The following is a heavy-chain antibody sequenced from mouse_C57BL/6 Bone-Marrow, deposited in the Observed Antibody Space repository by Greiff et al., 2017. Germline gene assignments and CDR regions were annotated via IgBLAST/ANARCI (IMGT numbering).Heavy chain of an antibody. CDR1: GYSITSDY. CDR2: ISYSGST. J-gene: IGHJ1*03. D-gene: IGHD2-3*01. CDR3: ASGDGYYGWYFDV. Sequence: DVKLQESGPGLAKPSQTLSLTCSVTGYSITSDYWNWIRKFPGNKLEYMGYISYSGSTYYNPSLKSRISITRDTSKNQYYLQLNSVTTEDTATYYCASGDGYYGWYFDVWGTGTTVTVSS. V-gene: IGHV3-8*01.